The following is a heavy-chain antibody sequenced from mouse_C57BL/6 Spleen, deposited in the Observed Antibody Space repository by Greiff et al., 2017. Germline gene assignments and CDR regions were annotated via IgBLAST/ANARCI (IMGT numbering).Heavy chain of an antibody. Sequence: QVQLQQSGVELARPGASVKLSCKASGYTFTSYGISWVKQRTGQGLEWIGEIYPRSGNTYYNEKFKGKATLTADKSSSTAYMELRSLTSEDSAVYFCARCGEYYYAMDYWGQGTSVTVSS. CDR3: ARCGEYYYAMDY. CDR2: IYPRSGNT. CDR1: GYTFTSYG. V-gene: IGHV1-81*01. J-gene: IGHJ4*01.